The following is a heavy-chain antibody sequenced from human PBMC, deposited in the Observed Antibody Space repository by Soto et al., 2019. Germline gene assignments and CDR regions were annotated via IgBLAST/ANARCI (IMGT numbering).Heavy chain of an antibody. Sequence: QVQLVESGGGVVQPGTSLRLSCAASGFTFSSYGFHWVRQAPGKGLEWVADIWSDGSKQYYADPVKGRFTISRDDSKNTLYLQMNSLRGDDTAVYYCARDLSYGSGSDWGEETLVTVSS. J-gene: IGHJ4*02. CDR3: ARDLSYGSGSD. CDR2: IWSDGSKQ. CDR1: GFTFSSYG. D-gene: IGHD3-10*01. V-gene: IGHV3-33*01.